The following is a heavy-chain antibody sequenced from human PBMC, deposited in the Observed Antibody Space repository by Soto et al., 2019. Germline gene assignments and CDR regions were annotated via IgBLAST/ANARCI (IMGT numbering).Heavy chain of an antibody. CDR2: IYYSGST. Sequence: QLQLQESGPGLVKPSETLSLTCTVSGGSISSSGYYWGWIRQPPGKGLEWIGSIYYSGSTYYNPSSKSRVTMSVDTSKNQFSLKLSSVTAADTAVYYCARPALGTADNWFDPWGQGTLVTVSS. V-gene: IGHV4-39*01. CDR1: GGSISSSGYY. D-gene: IGHD6-6*01. J-gene: IGHJ5*02. CDR3: ARPALGTADNWFDP.